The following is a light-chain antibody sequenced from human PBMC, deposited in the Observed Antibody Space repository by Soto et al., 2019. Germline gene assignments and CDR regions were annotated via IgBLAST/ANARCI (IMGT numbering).Light chain of an antibody. CDR2: AAS. J-gene: IGKJ3*01. CDR1: QSISSY. CDR3: KQSYSTP. V-gene: IGKV1-39*01. Sequence: DIQMTQSPSSLSASVGDRVTITCRASQSISSYLNWYQQKPGKAPKLLIYAASSLQSGVPSRFSGSGSGTDFTLTISSLQTEDFATYYCKQSYSTPFGRGTKVDI.